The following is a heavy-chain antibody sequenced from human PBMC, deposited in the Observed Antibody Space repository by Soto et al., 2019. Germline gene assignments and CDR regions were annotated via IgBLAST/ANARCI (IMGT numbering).Heavy chain of an antibody. J-gene: IGHJ4*02. V-gene: IGHV4-34*01. Sequence: SETLSLTCVVSGGSLSDYFWSWIRQPPGMALEWIGEINHLGSINYNPSLKSRVTISVDTSKNQFSLKLSSVTAADTAVYYCAVQDSDLVDYWGQGTLVTVSS. CDR1: GGSLSDYF. CDR3: AVQDSDLVDY. CDR2: INHLGSI. D-gene: IGHD2-21*02.